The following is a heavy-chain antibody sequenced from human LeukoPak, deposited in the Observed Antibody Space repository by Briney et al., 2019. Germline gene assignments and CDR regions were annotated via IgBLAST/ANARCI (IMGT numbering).Heavy chain of an antibody. D-gene: IGHD2-2*01. J-gene: IGHJ3*02. CDR3: ARSSGGYQLHNAFDI. CDR2: ISAYNGNK. Sequence: ASVKVSCKASGYTFTSYGISSVRQAPGQGRAGMGWISAYNGNKNYAQKLQGRVTITTDTSTSTAYMELRSLRSDDTAVYYCARSSGGYQLHNAFDIWGQGTMVTVSS. V-gene: IGHV1-18*01. CDR1: GYTFTSYG.